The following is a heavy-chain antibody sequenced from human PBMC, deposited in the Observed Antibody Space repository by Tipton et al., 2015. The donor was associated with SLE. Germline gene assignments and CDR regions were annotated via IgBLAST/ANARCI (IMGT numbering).Heavy chain of an antibody. Sequence: TLSLTCAVYGGSFSGYYWSWIRQPPGKGLECIGEINHSGSTNYNPSLKSRVTISVDTSKNQFSLKLTSVTASDTAVYLCARDRGGYYFDYWGQGTLVTVSS. V-gene: IGHV4-34*01. J-gene: IGHJ4*02. CDR1: GGSFSGYY. D-gene: IGHD3-10*01. CDR3: ARDRGGYYFDY. CDR2: INHSGST.